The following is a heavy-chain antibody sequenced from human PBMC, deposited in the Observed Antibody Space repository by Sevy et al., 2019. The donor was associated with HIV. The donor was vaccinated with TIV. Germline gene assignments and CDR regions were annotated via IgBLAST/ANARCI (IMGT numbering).Heavy chain of an antibody. CDR3: AKAHISTWWTLDY. CDR1: GFDFNYYG. D-gene: IGHD2-8*02. J-gene: IGHJ4*02. Sequence: GGSLRLSCAASGFDFNYYGIYWVRQAPGRGLEWVSFISKTGSDKYYAVAVEGRFTISRDNSNNTVYLEMQSLRSDDSATYFCAKAHISTWWTLDYSGQGTMVTVSS. V-gene: IGHV3-30*18. CDR2: ISKTGSDK.